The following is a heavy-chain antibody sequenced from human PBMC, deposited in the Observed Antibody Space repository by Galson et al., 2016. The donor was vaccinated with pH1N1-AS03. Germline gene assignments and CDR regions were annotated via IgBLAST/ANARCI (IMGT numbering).Heavy chain of an antibody. CDR2: IDWNDNK. D-gene: IGHD4-17*01. V-gene: IGHV2-70*11. J-gene: IGHJ5*02. CDR1: GFSLSTSGMC. Sequence: PALVKPTQTLTLTCTFSGFSLSTSGMCVSWIRQPPGKALDWLARIDWNDNKYYSTSLKTRLTISKDTSKNQVVLTMTNMDPVDTATYYCARFHYGDYSGWFDPWGQGTLVTVSS. CDR3: ARFHYGDYSGWFDP.